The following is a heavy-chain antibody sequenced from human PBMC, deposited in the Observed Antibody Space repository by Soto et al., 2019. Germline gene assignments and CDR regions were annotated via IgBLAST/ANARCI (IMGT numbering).Heavy chain of an antibody. CDR1: GFTFSSYA. J-gene: IGHJ4*02. V-gene: IGHV3-23*01. Sequence: GGFLRLSCAASGFTFSSYAMSWVRQAPGKGLEWVSAISGSGGSTYYADSVKGRFTISRDNSKNTLYLQMNSLRAEDTAVYYCAKDLATGTITLVDYWGQGTPVTVSS. CDR2: ISGSGGST. CDR3: AKDLATGTITLVDY. D-gene: IGHD1-1*01.